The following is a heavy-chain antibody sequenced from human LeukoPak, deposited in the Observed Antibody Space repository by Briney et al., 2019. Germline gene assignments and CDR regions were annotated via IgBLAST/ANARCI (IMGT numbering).Heavy chain of an antibody. Sequence: SETLSLTCTVSGGSISTYYWSWIRQPPGKGLEWLGYLSYSGSTNYNPSLQSRVTISVDTSKNQLSLKLTSVIAADTAVYYCARYRQSSSSRRWFDPWGQGTLVTVSS. J-gene: IGHJ5*02. CDR1: GGSISTYY. V-gene: IGHV4-59*01. D-gene: IGHD6-6*01. CDR2: LSYSGST. CDR3: ARYRQSSSSRRWFDP.